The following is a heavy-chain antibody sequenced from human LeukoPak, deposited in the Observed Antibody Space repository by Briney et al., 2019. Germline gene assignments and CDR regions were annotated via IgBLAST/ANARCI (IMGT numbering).Heavy chain of an antibody. J-gene: IGHJ4*02. CDR2: IRGDGSDA. CDR3: ARDWFHAIDY. CDR1: GFSFSGTW. Sequence: GGSLRLSCAASGFSFSGTWMHWVRQVPGRGLIWVSRIRGDGSDARYAESVKGRFTISRDNAENTLYLQMNSLREEDTAIYYCARDWFHAIDYWGQGTLVTVSS. D-gene: IGHD2/OR15-2a*01. V-gene: IGHV3-74*01.